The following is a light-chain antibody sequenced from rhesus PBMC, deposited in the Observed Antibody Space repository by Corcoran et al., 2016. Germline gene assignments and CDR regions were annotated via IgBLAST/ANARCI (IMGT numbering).Light chain of an antibody. J-gene: IGKJ1*01. CDR1: QGITND. V-gene: IGKV1-25*01. CDR2: EAS. CDR3: QHYYSTPWT. Sequence: DIQMTQSPSSLSASVGDRVTITCRASQGITNDLAWYQQKQGETPKLLIYEASSLQSGIPSRFSGSGSGTDVTLTISSLQSEDFATYYCQHYYSTPWTFGQGTKVEIK.